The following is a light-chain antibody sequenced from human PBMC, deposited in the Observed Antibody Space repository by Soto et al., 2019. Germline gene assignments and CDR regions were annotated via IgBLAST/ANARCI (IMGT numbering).Light chain of an antibody. CDR3: LRYGSSPRA. J-gene: IGKJ1*01. CDR2: GAS. V-gene: IGKV3-20*01. Sequence: EIVLTHSPGSRSLSPWERSTLSCRAIQSVSSSYLAFYQQKPGQGPRLLIYGASSMATGIPDRFSGSGSVTKFTLTIIRLETDDIAVHCCLRYGSSPRAFGKGTKVDI. CDR1: QSVSSSY.